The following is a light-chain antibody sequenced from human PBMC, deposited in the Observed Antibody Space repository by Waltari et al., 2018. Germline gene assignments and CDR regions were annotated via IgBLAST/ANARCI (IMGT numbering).Light chain of an antibody. CDR3: QSYDSSLSGVV. CDR1: SSTIGAGYD. V-gene: IGLV1-40*01. Sequence: QSVLTQPPSVSGAPGQRVTISCTGSSSTIGAGYDVHWYHHLPGTAPKLLIYGNGNRPSGVPDRFSGSKSGTSASLAISGLQAEDEADYYCQSYDSSLSGVVFGGGTKLTVL. CDR2: GNG. J-gene: IGLJ2*01.